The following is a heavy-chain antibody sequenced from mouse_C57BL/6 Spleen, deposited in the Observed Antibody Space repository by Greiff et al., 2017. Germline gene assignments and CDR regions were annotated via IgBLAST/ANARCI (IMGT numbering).Heavy chain of an antibody. V-gene: IGHV5-17*01. J-gene: IGHJ3*01. CDR1: GFTFSDYG. D-gene: IGHD2-2*01. Sequence: EVQRVESGGGLVKPGGSLKLSCAASGFTFSDYGMHWVRQAPEKGLEWVAYISSGSSTIYYADTVQGRFTISRDNAKNTLFLQMTSLRSEDTAMYYCARPGIYYGYDGAWFAYWGQGTLVTVSA. CDR2: ISSGSSTI. CDR3: ARPGIYYGYDGAWFAY.